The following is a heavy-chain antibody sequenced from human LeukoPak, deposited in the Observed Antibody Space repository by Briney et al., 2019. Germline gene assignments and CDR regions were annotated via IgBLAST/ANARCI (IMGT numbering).Heavy chain of an antibody. Sequence: GGSLRLSCSASGFTFSSLGMHWVRQAPGKGLEHVSTIGSDGDSTYYADSVKDRFTISKDNSKNALYLQMTSLRPEDSAVYYCVSPVFINYWGQGTLVTVST. CDR1: GFTFSSLG. V-gene: IGHV3-64D*06. CDR3: VSPVFINY. D-gene: IGHD1-14*01. J-gene: IGHJ4*01. CDR2: IGSDGDST.